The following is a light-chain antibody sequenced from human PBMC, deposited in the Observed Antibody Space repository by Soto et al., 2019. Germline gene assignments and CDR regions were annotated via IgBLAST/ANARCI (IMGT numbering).Light chain of an antibody. V-gene: IGLV2-23*01. Sequence: QSALTQPASVSGSPEQSITISCTGTSSYVGAYNLVSWYQQHPGKAPRLIIYEGSKRPSGISPRFSVSKSDNTASLTSSGLRAEDEDHYHCCSYAGSRTFVFGGGTKLTVL. CDR1: SSYVGAYNL. CDR2: EGS. J-gene: IGLJ3*02. CDR3: CSYAGSRTFV.